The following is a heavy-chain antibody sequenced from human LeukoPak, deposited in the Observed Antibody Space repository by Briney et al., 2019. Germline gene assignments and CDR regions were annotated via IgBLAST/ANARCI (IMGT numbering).Heavy chain of an antibody. CDR3: ARDPGYLQSDY. D-gene: IGHD1-26*01. J-gene: IGHJ4*02. CDR2: MNPNSGVT. CDR1: GYSLTAYW. Sequence: ASVTVSCKASGYSLTAYWIHWVRQAPGQGLEWVGCMNPNSGVTGYAQRFQGRVTMTRDTSINTAFMELISLTSDDTAVYFCARDPGYLQSDYWGQGTLVTVPS. V-gene: IGHV1-2*02.